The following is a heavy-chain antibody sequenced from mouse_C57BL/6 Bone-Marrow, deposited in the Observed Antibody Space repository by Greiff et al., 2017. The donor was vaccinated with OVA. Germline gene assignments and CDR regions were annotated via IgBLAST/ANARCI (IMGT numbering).Heavy chain of an antibody. Sequence: QVQLQQPGAELVMPGASVKLSCKASGYTFTSYWMHWVKQRPGQGLEWIGEIDPSDSYTNYNQKFKGKSTLTVAKSSSTAYMQLSSLTSEDSAIYYCAASSSSSYYYAMDYWGRGTSVTVSS. D-gene: IGHD1-3*01. CDR3: AASSSSSYYYAMDY. CDR1: GYTFTSYW. J-gene: IGHJ4*01. V-gene: IGHV1-69*01. CDR2: IDPSDSYT.